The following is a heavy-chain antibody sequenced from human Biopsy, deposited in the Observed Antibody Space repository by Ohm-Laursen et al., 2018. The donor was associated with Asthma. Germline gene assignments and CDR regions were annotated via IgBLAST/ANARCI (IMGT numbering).Heavy chain of an antibody. V-gene: IGHV3-30*03. J-gene: IGHJ4*02. D-gene: IGHD2-21*01. Sequence: SLRLSCTAFGFTFRNFGMHWVRQAPGKGLEWVALISSDVREWYADSVKGRFTISRDNSKNTLDLQMNSLRGDDTAVYYCVRWRSGYPDHYSDFWSLGTLVTVSS. CDR1: GFTFRNFG. CDR3: VRWRSGYPDHYSDF. CDR2: ISSDVRE.